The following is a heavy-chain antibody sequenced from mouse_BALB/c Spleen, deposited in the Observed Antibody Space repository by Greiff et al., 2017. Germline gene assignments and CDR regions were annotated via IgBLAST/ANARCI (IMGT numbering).Heavy chain of an antibody. J-gene: IGHJ3*01. Sequence: EVKVVESGGGLVKPGGSLKLSCAASGFTFSSYAMSWVRQTPEKRLEWVASISSGGSTYYPDSVKGRFTISRDNARNILYLQMSSLRSEDTAMYYCARGRDDGYSAWFAYWGQGTLVTVSA. CDR1: GFTFSSYA. CDR2: ISSGGST. CDR3: ARGRDDGYSAWFAY. V-gene: IGHV5-6-5*01. D-gene: IGHD2-3*01.